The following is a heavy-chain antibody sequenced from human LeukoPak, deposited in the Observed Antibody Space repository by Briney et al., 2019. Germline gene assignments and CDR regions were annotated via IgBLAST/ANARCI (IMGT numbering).Heavy chain of an antibody. CDR3: ARVGTINWFDP. V-gene: IGHV4-4*07. Sequence: SETLSLTCTVSGDSISSYYWSWIRQPAGRGLEWIGRIYTSGSTNYNPSLKSRVTMSVDTSKNQFSLKLSSVTAADTAVYYCARVGTINWFDPWGQGTLVTVSS. CDR2: IYTSGST. J-gene: IGHJ5*02. D-gene: IGHD2-8*01. CDR1: GDSISSYY.